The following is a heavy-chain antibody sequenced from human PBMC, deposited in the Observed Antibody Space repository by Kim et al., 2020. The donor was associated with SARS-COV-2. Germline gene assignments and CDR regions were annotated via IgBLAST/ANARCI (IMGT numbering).Heavy chain of an antibody. V-gene: IGHV3-74*01. J-gene: IGHJ6*02. CDR1: GFTFSSYW. Sequence: GGSLRLSCAASGFTFSSYWMHWVRQAPGKGLVWVSRINSDGSSTSYADSVKGRFTISRDNAKNTLYLQMNSLRAEDTAVYYCARDRHQLDYGDYGFYYYYGMDVWGQGTTVTVSS. CDR2: INSDGSST. D-gene: IGHD4-17*01. CDR3: ARDRHQLDYGDYGFYYYYGMDV.